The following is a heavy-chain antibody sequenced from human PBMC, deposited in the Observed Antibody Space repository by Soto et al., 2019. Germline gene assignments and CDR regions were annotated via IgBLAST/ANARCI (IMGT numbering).Heavy chain of an antibody. CDR2: IYHAGST. Sequence: SETLSLTCTVSGGSITNSNWWSWVRLPPAKGLEWIGDIYHAGSTKYNPSLERRVTMSVDTSNNQFGLTLTSVTAADTAVYFCARGPSIVGKTRPLESWGKGNLVTVSS. J-gene: IGHJ4*02. D-gene: IGHD1-26*01. CDR1: GGSITNSNW. CDR3: ARGPSIVGKTRPLES. V-gene: IGHV4-4*02.